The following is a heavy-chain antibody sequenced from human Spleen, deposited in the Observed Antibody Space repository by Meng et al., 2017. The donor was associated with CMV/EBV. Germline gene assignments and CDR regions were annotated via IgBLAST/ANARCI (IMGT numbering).Heavy chain of an antibody. V-gene: IGHV6-1*01. CDR1: GDSVSTNSAA. J-gene: IGHJ4*02. CDR2: TYYKSKWYN. Sequence: HVQCQQSSPRLVQPSPTLSPTCAISGDSVSTNSAAWTWIRQSPSGGLEWLGRTYYKSKWYNDYAESVKSRITINPDTSKNQFSLQLNSVTPEDTAVYYCARDPAAFDFWGQGILVTVSS. D-gene: IGHD6-25*01. CDR3: ARDPAAFDF.